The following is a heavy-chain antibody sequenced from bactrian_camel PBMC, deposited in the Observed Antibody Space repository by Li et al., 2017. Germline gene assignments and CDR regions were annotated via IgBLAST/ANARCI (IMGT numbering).Heavy chain of an antibody. CDR1: GYTGSNYC. CDR2: IDRYGRT. D-gene: IGHD1*01. CDR3: AAEKRPRCTYYMYDQNLFGY. Sequence: HVQLVESGGGSVQAGGSLRLSCAGSGYTGSNYCMGWFRQAPGKEREGVASIDRYGRTTYANSVKGRFTISKDNARNTLYLQMNNLKPEDTAMYYCAAEKRPRCTYYMYDQNLFGYWGQGAQVTVSS. V-gene: IGHV3S53*01. J-gene: IGHJ6*01.